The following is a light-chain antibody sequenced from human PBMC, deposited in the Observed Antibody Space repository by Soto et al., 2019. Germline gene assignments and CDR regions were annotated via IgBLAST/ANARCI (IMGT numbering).Light chain of an antibody. CDR2: VNSDGSH. CDR3: QTWDTDKAV. Sequence: QLVLTQSPSASASLGASVKLTYTLSSGHSIYAIAWHQQQPEKGPRYLMKVNSDGSHNKGDGIPDRFSGSSSGAERYLTISSLQSEDEADYYCQTWDTDKAVFGGGTQLTVL. J-gene: IGLJ7*01. V-gene: IGLV4-69*01. CDR1: SGHSIYA.